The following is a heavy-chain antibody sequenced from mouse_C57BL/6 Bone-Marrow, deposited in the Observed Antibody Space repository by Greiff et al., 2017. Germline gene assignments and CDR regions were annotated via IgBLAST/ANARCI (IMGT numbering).Heavy chain of an antibody. D-gene: IGHD1-1*01. V-gene: IGHV5-6*01. CDR1: GFTFSSYG. CDR2: ISSGGSYP. CDR3: ARGGVVATNYFDY. Sequence: EVQRVESGGDLVKPGGSLKLSCAASGFTFSSYGMSWVRQTPDKRLEWVATISSGGSYPYYPDSVKGRFTISRDNATNTLYLQMSSLKSEDTAMYYCARGGVVATNYFDYWGQGTTLTVSS. J-gene: IGHJ2*01.